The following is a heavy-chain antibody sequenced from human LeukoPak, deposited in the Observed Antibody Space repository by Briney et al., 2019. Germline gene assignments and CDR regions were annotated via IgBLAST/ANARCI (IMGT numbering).Heavy chain of an antibody. J-gene: IGHJ1*01. CDR3: AKDPPSHCSGGSCYSAEYFQH. V-gene: IGHV3-23*01. CDR2: IGGSGGSI. CDR1: GFTFSKYW. D-gene: IGHD2-15*01. Sequence: GGSLRLSCAASGFTFSKYWMSWVRQAPGKGLEWVSVIGGSGGSIYYADSVKGRFTISRDNSKNTLYLQMNSLKAEDTAVYYCAKDPPSHCSGGSCYSAEYFQHWGQGTLVTVSS.